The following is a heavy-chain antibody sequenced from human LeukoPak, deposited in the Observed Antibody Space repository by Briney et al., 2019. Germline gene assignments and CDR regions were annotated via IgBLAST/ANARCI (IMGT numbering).Heavy chain of an antibody. CDR1: GYTFANYY. CDR2: INPSGGST. CDR3: ARDHPDYYDSSGYPPGDY. Sequence: ASVKVSCKASGYTFANYYMHWVRQAPGQGLEWMGIINPSGGSTNYAQKFQGRVTLTRDTSTNTVYMELSSLRSEDTAVYYCARDHPDYYDSSGYPPGDYWGQGTLVTVSS. V-gene: IGHV1-46*01. D-gene: IGHD3-22*01. J-gene: IGHJ4*02.